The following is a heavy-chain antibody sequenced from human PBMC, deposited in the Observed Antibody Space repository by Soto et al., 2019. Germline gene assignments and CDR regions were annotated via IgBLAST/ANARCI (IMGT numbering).Heavy chain of an antibody. D-gene: IGHD5-12*01. V-gene: IGHV3-33*01. Sequence: PGGSLRLSCVASGFNFGNFGMHWVRQAPGKGLEWLTVISNDENIKQDPVRGRFAIARDNSKNTLYLHLTSLRAEDTAIYYCARGLRGVLDYWGQGTLVTVSS. CDR3: ARGLRGVLDY. J-gene: IGHJ4*02. CDR2: ISNDENIK. CDR1: GFNFGNFG.